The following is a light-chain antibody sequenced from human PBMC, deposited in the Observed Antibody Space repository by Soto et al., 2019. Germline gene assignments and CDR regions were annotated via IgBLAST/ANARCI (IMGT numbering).Light chain of an antibody. CDR3: QVWDIMTDNYV. J-gene: IGLJ1*01. Sequence: SSELTQPPSVSVAPETTATITCGGTNLGDKRVHWYRQKPGQAPVLLISYDSDRPSGIPERFSGSNSGNTATLTISRVEAGDEADYYCQVWDIMTDNYVFGGGTKVTVL. CDR2: YDS. CDR1: NLGDKR. V-gene: IGLV3-21*04.